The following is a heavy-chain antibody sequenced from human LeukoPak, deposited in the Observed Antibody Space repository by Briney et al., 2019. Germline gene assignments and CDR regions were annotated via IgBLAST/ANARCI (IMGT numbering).Heavy chain of an antibody. Sequence: GGSLRLSCAASGFTFSRYWMHWVRQAPGKGLMWVSRISPDGSTTLYADSVKGRFTISRDNAKNTLYLQMNSLGAEDTAVYYCARYGSIAAASTFDYWGQGTLVTVSS. V-gene: IGHV3-74*03. J-gene: IGHJ4*02. CDR3: ARYGSIAAASTFDY. CDR1: GFTFSRYW. D-gene: IGHD6-13*01. CDR2: ISPDGSTT.